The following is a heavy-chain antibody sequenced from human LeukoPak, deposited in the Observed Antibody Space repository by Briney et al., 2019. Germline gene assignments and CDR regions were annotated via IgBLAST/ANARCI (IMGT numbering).Heavy chain of an antibody. J-gene: IGHJ6*02. Sequence: ASVKVSCKAPGGTFSSYAISWVRQAPGQGLEWMGEIIPLFDTINYAQNFQGRVTITADEFTSTAYMELSSLRSDDTAVYYCARGYCRSTSCHEPPLYGMDVWGQGTTVTVS. D-gene: IGHD2-2*01. CDR1: GGTFSSYA. CDR3: ARGYCRSTSCHEPPLYGMDV. V-gene: IGHV1-69*13. CDR2: IIPLFDTI.